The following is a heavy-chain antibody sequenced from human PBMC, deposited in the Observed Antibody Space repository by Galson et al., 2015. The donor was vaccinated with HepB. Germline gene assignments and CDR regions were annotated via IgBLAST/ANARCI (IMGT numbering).Heavy chain of an antibody. D-gene: IGHD1-20*01. V-gene: IGHV1-24*01. J-gene: IGHJ3*02. CDR2: FDPEDGVT. CDR3: ATYVGYNWNDAAFDI. Sequence: SVKVSCKVSGYTLTELSMHWVRQAPGKGLEWMGGFDPEDGVTIYAQKFQGRVTMTEDTSTDTAYMELSSLRSEDTAVYYCATYVGYNWNDAAFDIWGQGTMVTVSS. CDR1: GYTLTELS.